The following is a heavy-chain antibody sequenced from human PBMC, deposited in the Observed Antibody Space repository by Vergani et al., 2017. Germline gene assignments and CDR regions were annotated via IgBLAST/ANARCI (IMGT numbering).Heavy chain of an antibody. CDR1: GFIFSTYA. J-gene: IGHJ5*02. Sequence: VQLVESGGDLVQPGGSLRLSCTASGFIFSTYAMSWVRQAPGKGLEWVSGISASGAPTYYADSVKGRVTISRDNSKNTLYLQMNSLRAEDTAVYYCARDRIGVAAAGTGFDPWGQGTLVTVSS. CDR2: ISASGAPT. CDR3: ARDRIGVAAAGTGFDP. V-gene: IGHV3-23*04. D-gene: IGHD6-13*01.